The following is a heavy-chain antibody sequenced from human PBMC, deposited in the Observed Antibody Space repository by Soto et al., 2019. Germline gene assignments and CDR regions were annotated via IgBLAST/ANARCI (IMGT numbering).Heavy chain of an antibody. CDR3: ARGMAYYDFWSGYYMDY. V-gene: IGHV3-7*01. D-gene: IGHD3-3*01. CDR1: GFTFSSYW. Sequence: GRSLRLSCAASGFTFSSYWMSWVRQAPGKGLEWVANIKQDGREKYYVDSVKGRFTISRDNAKNSLYLQMNSLRAEDTAVYYCARGMAYYDFWSGYYMDYWGQGTLVTVSS. J-gene: IGHJ4*02. CDR2: IKQDGREK.